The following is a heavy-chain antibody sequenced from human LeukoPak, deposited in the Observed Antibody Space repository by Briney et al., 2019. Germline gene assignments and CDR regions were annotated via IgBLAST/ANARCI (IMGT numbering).Heavy chain of an antibody. D-gene: IGHD3-9*01. V-gene: IGHV1-18*01. CDR2: ISAYNGNT. J-gene: IGHJ4*02. CDR1: SYTFTSYG. Sequence: GASVKVSYKASSYTFTSYGISWVRQAPGQGLEWMGWISAYNGNTNYAQKLQGRVTMTTDTSTSTAYMELRSLRSDDTAVYYCARGDDILTGYFRGFDYWGQGTLVTVSS. CDR3: ARGDDILTGYFRGFDY.